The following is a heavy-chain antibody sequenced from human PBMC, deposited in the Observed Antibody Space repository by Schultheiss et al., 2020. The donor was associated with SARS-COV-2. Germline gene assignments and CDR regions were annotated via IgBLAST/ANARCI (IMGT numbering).Heavy chain of an antibody. CDR3: AGGVDYDYFGPGGFDI. V-gene: IGHV4-59*01. CDR1: GGSISSYY. Sequence: SQTLSLTCTVSGGSISSYYWSWIRQPPGKGLEWIGYINYRGSTNYNPSLKSRVTISVDTSKNQFSLKLSSVTAADTAMYYCAGGVDYDYFGPGGFDIWGQGTMVT. CDR2: INYRGST. J-gene: IGHJ3*02. D-gene: IGHD3-16*01.